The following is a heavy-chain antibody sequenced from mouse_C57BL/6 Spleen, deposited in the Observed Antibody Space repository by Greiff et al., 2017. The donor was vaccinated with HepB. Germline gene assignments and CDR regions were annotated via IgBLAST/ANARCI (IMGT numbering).Heavy chain of an antibody. Sequence: VQLKESGAELARPGASVKLSCKASGYTFTSYGISWVKQRTGQGLEWIGEIYPRSGNTYYNEKFKGKATLTADKSSSTAYMELRSLTSEDAAVYFCARATTTSSGYSYAMDYWGQGTSVTVSS. D-gene: IGHD3-2*02. CDR3: ARATTTSSGYSYAMDY. CDR2: IYPRSGNT. CDR1: GYTFTSYG. J-gene: IGHJ4*01. V-gene: IGHV1-81*01.